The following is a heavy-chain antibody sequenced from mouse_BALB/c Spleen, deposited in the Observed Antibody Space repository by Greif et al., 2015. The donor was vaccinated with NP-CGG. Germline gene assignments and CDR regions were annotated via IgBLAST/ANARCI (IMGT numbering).Heavy chain of an antibody. J-gene: IGHJ2*01. CDR1: GYTFTSYW. CDR2: INPSTGYT. Sequence: QVQLQQSGAELAKPGASVKMSCKASGYTFTSYWMHWVKQRPGQGLEWIGYINPSTGYTEYNQKFKDKATLTADKSSSTAYMQLSSLTSEDSAVYYCASYYFDYWGQGTTLTVSS. V-gene: IGHV1-7*01. CDR3: ASYYFDY.